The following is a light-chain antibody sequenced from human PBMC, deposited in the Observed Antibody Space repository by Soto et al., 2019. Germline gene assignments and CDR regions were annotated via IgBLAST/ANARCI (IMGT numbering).Light chain of an antibody. J-gene: IGLJ1*01. CDR3: SSYTSATPYV. Sequence: QSVLTQPASVSGSPGQSITISCTGTSSDVGAYNYDSWYQQYPGEAPKVIIYDVSHRPAGVSNRFSGSKPGNTASLTISGLQTQDEADYYCSSYTSATPYVFGTGTKVTVL. CDR2: DVS. CDR1: SSDVGAYNY. V-gene: IGLV2-14*01.